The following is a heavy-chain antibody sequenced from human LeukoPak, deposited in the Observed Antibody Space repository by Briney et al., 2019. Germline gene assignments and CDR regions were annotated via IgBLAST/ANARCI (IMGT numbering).Heavy chain of an antibody. D-gene: IGHD3-16*01. CDR2: IYSGGST. V-gene: IGHV3-53*01. CDR1: GFTVSSNY. Sequence: GGSLRLSXAASGFTVSSNYMSWVRQAPGKGLEWVSVIYSGGSTYYADSVKSRFTISRDNSKNTLYLQMNSLRAEDTAVYYCASYDYVWGSPFDYWGPGTLVTVSS. CDR3: ASYDYVWGSPFDY. J-gene: IGHJ4*02.